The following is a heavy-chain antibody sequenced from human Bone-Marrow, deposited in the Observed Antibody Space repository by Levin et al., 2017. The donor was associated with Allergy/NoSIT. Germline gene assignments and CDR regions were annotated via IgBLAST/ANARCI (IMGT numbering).Heavy chain of an antibody. V-gene: IGHV3-23*01. D-gene: IGHD2-15*01. J-gene: IGHJ2*01. CDR2: ISDNSYTT. Sequence: GGSLRLSCAASGFTFSRYAMSWVRQAPGKGPEWVSFISDNSYTTHFADSVKGRFTISRDNSKNMLYLQMNNLRAEDTAIYYCAKDPPAILGWYFDIWGRGTLVVVSS. CDR3: AKDPPAILGWYFDI. CDR1: GFTFSRYA.